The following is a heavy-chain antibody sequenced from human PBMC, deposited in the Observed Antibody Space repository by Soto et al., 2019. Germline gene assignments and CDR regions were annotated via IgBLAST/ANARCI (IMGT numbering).Heavy chain of an antibody. Sequence: QVQLVESGGGVVQPGRSLRLSCAASGFIFSGYAMHWVRQAPAKGLEWVAVISYDGNTKYYADSVKGRFTVSRDNSKNTLYVQMNNLSAGDTAMYYCAKETSAYEIDYWGQGTLVNVSS. CDR1: GFIFSGYA. D-gene: IGHD5-12*01. CDR3: AKETSAYEIDY. J-gene: IGHJ4*02. CDR2: ISYDGNTK. V-gene: IGHV3-30-3*01.